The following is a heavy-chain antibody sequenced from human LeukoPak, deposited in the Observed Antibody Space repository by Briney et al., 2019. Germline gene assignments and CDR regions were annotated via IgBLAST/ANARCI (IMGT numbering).Heavy chain of an antibody. CDR1: GFTFSSYW. CDR2: IKQDGSEK. CDR3: ARDTSPTYYYGMDV. Sequence: GSLRLSCAASGFTFSSYWMSWVRQAPGKGLEWVANIKQDGSEKYYVDSVKGRFTISRDNAKNSLYLQMNSLRAEDTAVYYCARDTSPTYYYGMDVWGQGTTVTVSS. V-gene: IGHV3-7*01. J-gene: IGHJ6*02. D-gene: IGHD1-26*01.